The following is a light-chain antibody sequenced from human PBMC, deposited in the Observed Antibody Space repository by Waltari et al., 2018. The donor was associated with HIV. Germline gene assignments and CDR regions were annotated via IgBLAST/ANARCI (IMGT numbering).Light chain of an antibody. V-gene: IGKV1-39*01. J-gene: IGKJ2*01. CDR1: QNISNY. CDR2: AAS. CDR3: QQSSGVPPYT. Sequence: DIQMTQSPSSLSSSVGDRVTITCRAGQNISNYLNWYQQKAGKAPKLLIYAASSVQSGVPSRFSGSGSVTDFTLTISSLQPEDCATYYCQQSSGVPPYTFGQGTKLEIK.